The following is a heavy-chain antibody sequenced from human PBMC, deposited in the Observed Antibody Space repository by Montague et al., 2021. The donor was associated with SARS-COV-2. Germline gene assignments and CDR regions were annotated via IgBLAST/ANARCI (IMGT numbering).Heavy chain of an antibody. CDR3: ARHRRYDVVTYYPDF. D-gene: IGHD3-9*01. V-gene: IGHV4-39*01. J-gene: IGHJ4*02. Sequence: SETLSFTCSVSGGSFDSDNFFWGWIRQPPGKRLEWIGVISNGGRTFDYPSLKSRVTISVHKSRNQLSLNVKSVTAADTAVYYCARHRRYDVVTYYPDFWGQGILVTVSS. CDR1: GGSFDSDNFF. CDR2: ISNGGRT.